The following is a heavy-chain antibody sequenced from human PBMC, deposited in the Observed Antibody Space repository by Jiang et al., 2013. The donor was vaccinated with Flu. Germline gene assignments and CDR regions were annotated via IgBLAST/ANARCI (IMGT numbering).Heavy chain of an antibody. D-gene: IGHD6-13*01. CDR3: ARDRLAASPAGYFYYYIDV. J-gene: IGHJ6*03. CDR1: GNTFTSYG. V-gene: IGHV1-3*01. CDR2: INAGNGDT. Sequence: GAEVKKPGASVKVSCKASGNTFTSYGFHWVRQAPGQRLEWMGWINAGNGDTRYSQNFQGRLTITRDTSASTAYMELSSLRSEDTAIYYCARDRLAASPAGYFYYYIDVWGEGTTVAVSS.